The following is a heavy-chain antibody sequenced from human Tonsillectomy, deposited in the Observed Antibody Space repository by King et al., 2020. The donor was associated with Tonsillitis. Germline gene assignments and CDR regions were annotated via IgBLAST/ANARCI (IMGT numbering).Heavy chain of an antibody. Sequence: QLQESGPGLVKPSQTLSLTCTVSGGSISSGGYYWRWIRQHPGKGLEWIGYIYYSGSTYYNPSLKSRVTISVDTSKNQFSLKLSSVTAADTAVYYCARNRVHDFWSGYPKSYYYYMDVWGKGTTVTVSS. CDR2: IYYSGST. D-gene: IGHD3-3*01. CDR1: GGSISSGGYY. CDR3: ARNRVHDFWSGYPKSYYYYMDV. J-gene: IGHJ6*03. V-gene: IGHV4-31*03.